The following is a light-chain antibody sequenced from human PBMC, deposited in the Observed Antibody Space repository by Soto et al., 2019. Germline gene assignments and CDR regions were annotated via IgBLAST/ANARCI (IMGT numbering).Light chain of an antibody. CDR1: SSDVGGYNY. CDR2: EVS. CDR3: SSYTSSITIV. J-gene: IGLJ1*01. V-gene: IGLV2-14*01. Sequence: QSVLTQPASVSGSPGQSITISCTGTSSDVGGYNYVSWYQQHPGKAPKLMIYEVSNRPSGVSNRFSGSKSGNTASLTISGLQAEDEADYSCSSYTSSITIVFGTGTKGTVL.